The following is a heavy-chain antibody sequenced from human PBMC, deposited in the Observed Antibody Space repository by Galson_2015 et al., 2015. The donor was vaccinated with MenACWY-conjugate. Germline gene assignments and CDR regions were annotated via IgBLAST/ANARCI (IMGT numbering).Heavy chain of an antibody. D-gene: IGHD5-18*01. V-gene: IGHV4-34*01. CDR2: INHSGST. CDR3: ARSRFSSPYYFDY. Sequence: SETLSLTCAVYGGSFSGYYWSWIRQPPGKGLEWLGEINHSGSTNYNPSLKSRVTISVDTSKNQFSLKLSSVTAADTAVYYCARSRFSSPYYFDYWGQGTLVTVSS. J-gene: IGHJ4*02. CDR1: GGSFSGYY.